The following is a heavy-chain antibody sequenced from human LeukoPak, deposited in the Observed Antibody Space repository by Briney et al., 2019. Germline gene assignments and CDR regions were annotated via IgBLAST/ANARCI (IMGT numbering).Heavy chain of an antibody. CDR1: GFTFSSYG. CDR3: AKDGEGYSSSWYFLDY. J-gene: IGHJ4*02. Sequence: PGGSLRLSCAASGFTFSSYGMHWVRQAPGKGLEWVAFIRYDGSNKYYADSVKGRFTISRDNSKNTLYLQMNSLRAEDTAVYYCAKDGEGYSSSWYFLDYWGQGTLVTVSS. CDR2: IRYDGSNK. V-gene: IGHV3-30*02. D-gene: IGHD6-13*01.